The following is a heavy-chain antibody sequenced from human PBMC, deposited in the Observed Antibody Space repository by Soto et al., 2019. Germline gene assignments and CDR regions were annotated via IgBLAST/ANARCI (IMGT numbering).Heavy chain of an antibody. J-gene: IGHJ4*02. D-gene: IGHD4-17*01. CDR2: IIPILGIA. Sequence: QVQLVQSGAEVKKPGSSVKVSCKASGGTFSGYTISWVRQAPGQGLEWMGRIIPILGIANYAQKFQGRVTITADKSTSTAYMELSSLRSEDTAVYYCARDLTGDYVFDYWGQGTLVTVSS. V-gene: IGHV1-69*08. CDR3: ARDLTGDYVFDY. CDR1: GGTFSGYT.